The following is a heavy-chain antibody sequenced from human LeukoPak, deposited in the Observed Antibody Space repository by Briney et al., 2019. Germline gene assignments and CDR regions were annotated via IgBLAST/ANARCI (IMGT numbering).Heavy chain of an antibody. D-gene: IGHD5-12*01. J-gene: IGHJ4*02. V-gene: IGHV3-64D*09. CDR1: GFTFSSCA. CDR3: VKDLSGYYSFEF. CDR2: INDYGDTT. Sequence: PGGSLRLSCSASGFTFSSCAMHWVRQAPGMGLEYVSGINDYGDTTHYGDSVRGRATISRDDSKNTVHLQMSSLRAEDTAIYYCVKDLSGYYSFEFWGQGTLVTVSS.